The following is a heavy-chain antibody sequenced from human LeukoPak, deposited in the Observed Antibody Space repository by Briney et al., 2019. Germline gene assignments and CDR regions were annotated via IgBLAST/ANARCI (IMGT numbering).Heavy chain of an antibody. CDR2: IRSKAYGGTT. V-gene: IGHV3-49*04. Sequence: GGSLRLSCAASGFTFSSYAMHWVRQAPGKGLEWVGFIRSKAYGGTTENAASVEGRFAISRDDSKTIAYLQLNSLKTEDTAVYYCSRSGAGRDYFDYWGQGTLVTVSS. CDR3: SRSGAGRDYFDY. D-gene: IGHD1-26*01. J-gene: IGHJ4*02. CDR1: GFTFSSYA.